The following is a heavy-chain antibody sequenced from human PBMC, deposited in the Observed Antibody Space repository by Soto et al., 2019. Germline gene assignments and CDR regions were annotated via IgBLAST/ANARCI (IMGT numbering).Heavy chain of an antibody. J-gene: IGHJ4*02. Sequence: GGSLRLSCAASGFTFSDYYMSWIRQAPGKGLEWVSYISSTGSYSNYADSVKGRSTISRDNSKNTLYLQMNSLRPEDTAVYYCAKLEGAASRFDYWGQGALVTVSS. CDR3: AKLEGAASRFDY. CDR1: GFTFSDYY. V-gene: IGHV3-11*06. CDR2: ISSTGSYS. D-gene: IGHD2-15*01.